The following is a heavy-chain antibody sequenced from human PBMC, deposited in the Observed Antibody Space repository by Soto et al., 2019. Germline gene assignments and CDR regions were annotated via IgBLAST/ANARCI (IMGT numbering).Heavy chain of an antibody. D-gene: IGHD3-3*01. CDR1: GFTFSSYW. V-gene: IGHV3-74*01. CDR2: INSDGSST. J-gene: IGHJ3*02. CDR3: ARGGGQYDFWSGYRDDAFDI. Sequence: GGSLRLSCAASGFTFSSYWMHWVRQAPGKGLVWVSRINSDGSSTSYADSVKGRFTISRDNAKNTLYLQMNSLRAEDTAVYYCARGGGQYDFWSGYRDDAFDIWGQGTMVTVSS.